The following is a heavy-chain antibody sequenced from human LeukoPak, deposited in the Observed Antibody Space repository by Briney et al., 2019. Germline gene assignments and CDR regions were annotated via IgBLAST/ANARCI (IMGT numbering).Heavy chain of an antibody. CDR1: GGSISSYY. CDR2: IYYSGST. CDR3: ASSLLSSGWYEGDYFDY. Sequence: SETLSLTCTVSGGSISSYYWSWIRQPPGKGLEWIGSIYYSGSTYYNPSLKSRVTISVDTSKNQFSLKLSSVTAADTAVYYCASSLLSSGWYEGDYFDYWGQGTLVTVSS. D-gene: IGHD6-19*01. J-gene: IGHJ4*02. V-gene: IGHV4-59*12.